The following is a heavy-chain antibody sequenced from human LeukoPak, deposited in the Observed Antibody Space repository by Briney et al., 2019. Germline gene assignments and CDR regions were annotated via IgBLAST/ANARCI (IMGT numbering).Heavy chain of an antibody. CDR3: ARDSHFKSGYYSHYYYYYYMDV. J-gene: IGHJ6*03. V-gene: IGHV1-18*01. Sequence: ASVKVSCKASGYTFTYSDITWVRQAPGQGLEWMGRISTSNGDTNYAAKLQGRVTMTTDTSTSTAYMELRSLRSDDTAVYYCARDSHFKSGYYSHYYYYYYMDVWGKGTTVTVSS. CDR2: ISTSNGDT. CDR1: GYTFTYSD. D-gene: IGHD3-22*01.